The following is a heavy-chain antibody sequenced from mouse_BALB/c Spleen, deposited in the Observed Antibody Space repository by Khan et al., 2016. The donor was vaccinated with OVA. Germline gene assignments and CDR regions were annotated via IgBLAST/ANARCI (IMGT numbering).Heavy chain of an antibody. J-gene: IGHJ2*01. CDR2: ISYSGGT. D-gene: IGHD1-1*01. CDR3: ARWNYYGYYFDY. CDR1: GYSITSGYA. V-gene: IGHV3-2*02. Sequence: EVQLVETGPGLVKPSQSLSLTCTVTGYSITSGYAWNWIRQFPGNKLEWMGYISYSGGTSYNPSLKSRISITRAPSKNQFFLQLKSGTTEDTATYYCARWNYYGYYFDYWGQGTPRTVSS.